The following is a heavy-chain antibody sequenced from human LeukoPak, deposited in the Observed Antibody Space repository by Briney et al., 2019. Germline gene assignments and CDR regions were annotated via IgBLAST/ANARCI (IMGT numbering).Heavy chain of an antibody. J-gene: IGHJ4*02. CDR3: ARRGNPAAICYFDY. V-gene: IGHV1-18*04. CDR2: ISAYNGNT. CDR1: GYTFSNSY. Sequence: ASVKVSCKASGYTFSNSYMHWVRQAPGQGLEWMGWISAYNGNTNYAQKLQGRVTMTTDTSTSTAYMELRSLRSDDTAVYYCARRGNPAAICYFDYWGQGTLVTVSS. D-gene: IGHD2-2*01.